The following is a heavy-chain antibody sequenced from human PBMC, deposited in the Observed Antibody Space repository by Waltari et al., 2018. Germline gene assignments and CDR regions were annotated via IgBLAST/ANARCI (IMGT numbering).Heavy chain of an antibody. CDR1: EFTFSSYA. D-gene: IGHD3-22*01. CDR2: IYNNERNI. J-gene: IGHJ6*02. Sequence: QVQLVESGGGVVQPGRSLRLSCTASEFTFSSYAMHWVRQAPGKGLEWLAVIYNNERNIYYGDSVKGRFTISRDNSKKMLYLQMNSLITEDTAVYYCARDYCDRTNCHGMDVWGQGTTVIVSS. V-gene: IGHV3-30*04. CDR3: ARDYCDRTNCHGMDV.